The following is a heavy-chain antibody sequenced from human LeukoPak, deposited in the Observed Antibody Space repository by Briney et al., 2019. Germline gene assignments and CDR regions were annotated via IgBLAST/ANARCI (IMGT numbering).Heavy chain of an antibody. CDR3: ARVRDIGYSYGYWYFDL. Sequence: SETLSLTCTVSGGSISSYCWSWIRQPAGKGLEWIGRIYTSGSTNYNPSLKSRVTMSVDTSKNQFSLKLSSVTAADTAVYYCARVRDIGYSYGYWYFDLWGRGTLVTVSS. CDR1: GGSISSYC. CDR2: IYTSGST. V-gene: IGHV4-4*07. D-gene: IGHD5-18*01. J-gene: IGHJ2*01.